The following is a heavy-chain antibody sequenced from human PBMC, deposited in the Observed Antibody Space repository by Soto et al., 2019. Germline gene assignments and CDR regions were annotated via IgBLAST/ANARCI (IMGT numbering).Heavy chain of an antibody. Sequence: PSETLSLTCTVSGASISSGGYYWSWACQHPGKGLEWIGYIYYRGSTYYNPSLKSRVTISADTSKNQFSLKLNSVTAADTAVYYCARDRGTGTTYYFDYWGQGALVTVSS. D-gene: IGHD1-7*01. V-gene: IGHV4-31*03. CDR1: GASISSGGYY. CDR2: IYYRGST. J-gene: IGHJ4*02. CDR3: ARDRGTGTTYYFDY.